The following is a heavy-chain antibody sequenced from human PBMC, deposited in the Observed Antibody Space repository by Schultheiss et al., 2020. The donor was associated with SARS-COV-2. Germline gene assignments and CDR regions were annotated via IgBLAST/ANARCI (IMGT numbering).Heavy chain of an antibody. Sequence: GESLKISCAASGFTFSSYAMSWVRQAPGKGLEWVSGISGSGGSTYYADSVKGRFTISRDNAKNSLYLQMNSLRAEDTAVYYCARARTYSSSSSWFDPWGQGTLVTVSS. CDR3: ARARTYSSSSSWFDP. CDR2: ISGSGGST. CDR1: GFTFSSYA. D-gene: IGHD6-6*01. J-gene: IGHJ5*02. V-gene: IGHV3-23*01.